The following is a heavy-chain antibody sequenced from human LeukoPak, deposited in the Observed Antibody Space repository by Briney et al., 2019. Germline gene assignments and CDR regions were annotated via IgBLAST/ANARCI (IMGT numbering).Heavy chain of an antibody. Sequence: GASVKVSCKVSGYTLTELSMHWVRQAPGKGLEWMGGFDPEDGETIYAQKFQGRVTMTEDTSTDTAYMELSSLRSEDTAVYYCATSPFHYYDSSGYYDCWGQGTLVTVSS. CDR3: ATSPFHYYDSSGYYDC. V-gene: IGHV1-24*01. CDR1: GYTLTELS. CDR2: FDPEDGET. D-gene: IGHD3-22*01. J-gene: IGHJ4*02.